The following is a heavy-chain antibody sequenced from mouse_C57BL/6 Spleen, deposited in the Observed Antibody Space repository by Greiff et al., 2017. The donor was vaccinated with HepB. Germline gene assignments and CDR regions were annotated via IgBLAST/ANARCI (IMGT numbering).Heavy chain of an antibody. CDR1: GYTFTDYY. V-gene: IGHV1-76*01. CDR3: ARSGNYEKYFDY. J-gene: IGHJ2*01. Sequence: QVQLKESGAELVRPGASVKLSCKASGYTFTDYYINWVKQRPGQGLEWIARIYPGSGNTYYNEKFKGKATLTAEKSSSTAYMQLSSLTSEDSAVYFCARSGNYEKYFDYWGQGTTLTVSS. D-gene: IGHD2-1*01. CDR2: IYPGSGNT.